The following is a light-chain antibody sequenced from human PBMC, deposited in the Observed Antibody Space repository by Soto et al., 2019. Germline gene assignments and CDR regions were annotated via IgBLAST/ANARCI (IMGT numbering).Light chain of an antibody. CDR1: QSVGTF. CDR2: DAS. V-gene: IGKV3-11*01. CDR3: QQCNSWPQWT. Sequence: IVLTQSPATLSLSPGERATLSCRASQSVGTFVAWYQKKPGQAPRLLIYDASNRAAGIPARFSGSGSGTDLTLTISRLEPEDFAVYYCQQCNSWPQWTFGPGTKVDI. J-gene: IGKJ1*01.